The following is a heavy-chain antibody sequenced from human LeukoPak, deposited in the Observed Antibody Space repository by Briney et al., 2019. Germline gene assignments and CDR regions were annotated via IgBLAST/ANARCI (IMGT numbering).Heavy chain of an antibody. J-gene: IGHJ4*02. CDR1: GYTFTGYY. CDR2: INPNSGGT. V-gene: IGHV1-2*02. Sequence: WASVKVSCKASGYTFTGYYMHWVRQAPGQGLEWMGWINPNSGGTNYAQKFQGRVTMTRDTSTSTVYMELSSLRSEDTAVYYCARDVYIVVVPAAMGHFDYWGQGTLVTVSS. CDR3: ARDVYIVVVPAAMGHFDY. D-gene: IGHD2-2*01.